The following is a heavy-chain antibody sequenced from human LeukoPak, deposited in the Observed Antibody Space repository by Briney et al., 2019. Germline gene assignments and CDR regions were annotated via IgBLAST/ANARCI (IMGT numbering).Heavy chain of an antibody. CDR3: ARDRSYYDILTGYLTLAIFDY. CDR2: INPNSGGT. CDR1: GYTFTGYY. J-gene: IGHJ4*02. Sequence: GASVKVSCKASGYTFTGYYTHWVRQAPGQGLEWMGWINPNSGGTNYAQKFQGRVTMTRDTSISTAYMELSRLRSDDTAVYYCARDRSYYDILTGYLTLAIFDYWGQGTLVTVSS. V-gene: IGHV1-2*02. D-gene: IGHD3-9*01.